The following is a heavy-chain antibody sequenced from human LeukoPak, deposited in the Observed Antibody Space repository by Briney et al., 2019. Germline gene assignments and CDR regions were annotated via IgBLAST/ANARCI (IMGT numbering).Heavy chain of an antibody. CDR2: IYYSGST. CDR1: GGSISSSSYY. D-gene: IGHD2-21*02. J-gene: IGHJ4*02. CDR3: ARRFGYCGGDCYIRYFDY. Sequence: SETLSLTRTVSGGSISSSSYYWGWIRQPPGKGLEWIGSIYYSGSTYYNPSLKSRVTISVDTSKNQFSLKLSSVTAADTAVYYCARRFGYCGGDCYIRYFDYWGQGTLVTVSS. V-gene: IGHV4-39*01.